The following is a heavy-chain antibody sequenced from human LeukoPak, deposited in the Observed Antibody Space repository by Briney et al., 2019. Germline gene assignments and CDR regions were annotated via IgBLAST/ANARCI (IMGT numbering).Heavy chain of an antibody. Sequence: GASVKVSCKASGYTFTSYAMHWVRQAPGQRLEWMGWINAGNGNTKYSQKFRGRVTITRDTSASTAYMELSSLRSEDTAVYYCARAPSIAARPYYYYGMDVWDQGTTVTVSS. CDR1: GYTFTSYA. J-gene: IGHJ6*02. CDR3: ARAPSIAARPYYYYGMDV. D-gene: IGHD6-6*01. CDR2: INAGNGNT. V-gene: IGHV1-3*01.